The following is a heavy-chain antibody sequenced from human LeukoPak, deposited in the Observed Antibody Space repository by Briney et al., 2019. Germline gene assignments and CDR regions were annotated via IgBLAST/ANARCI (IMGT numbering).Heavy chain of an antibody. CDR1: GFTFTGYF. V-gene: IGHV1-2*02. Sequence: ASVKVSCKASGFTFTGYFFHWVRQAPGQGLEWMGWINPNSGGSVLAPKFQGRVTMTRDTSISTAYMELSRLRSDDTAVYYCARSLVYYYDSSGPVIGYWGQGTLVTVPS. D-gene: IGHD3-22*01. CDR2: INPNSGGS. CDR3: ARSLVYYYDSSGPVIGY. J-gene: IGHJ4*02.